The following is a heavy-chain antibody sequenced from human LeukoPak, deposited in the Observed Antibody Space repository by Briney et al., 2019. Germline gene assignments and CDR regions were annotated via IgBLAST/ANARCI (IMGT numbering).Heavy chain of an antibody. D-gene: IGHD6-13*01. CDR1: GYTFTSYD. J-gene: IGHJ4*02. V-gene: IGHV1-8*03. Sequence: GASVKVSCKASGYTFTSYDINWVRQATGQGLEWMGWMNPNSGNTGYAQKFQGRVTITRNTSISTAYMELSSLRSEDTAVYYCARGVKAAAGSYDYWGQGTLVTVSS. CDR3: ARGVKAAAGSYDY. CDR2: MNPNSGNT.